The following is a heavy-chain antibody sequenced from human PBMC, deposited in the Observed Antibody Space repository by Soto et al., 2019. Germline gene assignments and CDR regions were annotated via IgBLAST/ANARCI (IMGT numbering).Heavy chain of an antibody. V-gene: IGHV4-31*03. CDR3: ARTFSKLELQFDY. J-gene: IGHJ4*02. CDR1: GGSISSGGYY. Sequence: PSATLSLTCTVSGGSISSGGYYWSWIRQHPGKGLEWIGYIYYSGSTYYNPSLKSRVTISVDTSKNQFSLKLSSVTATDTAVYYCARTFSKLELQFDYWGQGTLVTVSS. CDR2: IYYSGST. D-gene: IGHD1-7*01.